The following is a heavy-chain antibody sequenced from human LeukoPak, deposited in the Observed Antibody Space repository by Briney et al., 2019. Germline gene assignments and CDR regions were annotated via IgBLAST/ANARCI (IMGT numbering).Heavy chain of an antibody. CDR3: ASITMVRGVPSWFDP. V-gene: IGHV1-2*02. CDR1: GYTFTGYY. D-gene: IGHD3-10*01. CDR2: INHNSGGT. J-gene: IGHJ5*02. Sequence: ASVKVSCKASGYTFTGYYMHWVRQAPGQGLEWMGWINHNSGGTNYAQKFQGRVTMTRDTSISTAYMELSRLRSDDTAVYYCASITMVRGVPSWFDPWGQGTLVTVSS.